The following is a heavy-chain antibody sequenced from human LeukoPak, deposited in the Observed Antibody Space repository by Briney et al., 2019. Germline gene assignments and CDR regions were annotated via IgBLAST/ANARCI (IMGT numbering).Heavy chain of an antibody. Sequence: ESLKISCKASGYRFTSYCIWWVSRMPAERREWMGIVYPGDSDTRYSPSFQGQVTISADKSISTAYLQRSSLKASDTAMYYCARHPSVVVTAPDYWGQGTLVTVSS. D-gene: IGHD2-21*02. CDR2: VYPGDSDT. CDR3: ARHPSVVVTAPDY. V-gene: IGHV5-51*01. J-gene: IGHJ4*02. CDR1: GYRFTSYC.